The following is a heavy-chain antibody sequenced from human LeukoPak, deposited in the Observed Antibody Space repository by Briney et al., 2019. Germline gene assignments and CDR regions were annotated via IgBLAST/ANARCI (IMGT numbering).Heavy chain of an antibody. J-gene: IGHJ5*02. D-gene: IGHD3-10*01. Sequence: PGGSLRLSCAASGFTVSSNYMSWVRQAPGKGPEWVSVIYSGGSTYYADSVKGRFTISRDNSKNTLYLQMNSLRAEDTAVYYCARNPTMVRGVPNWFDPWGQGTLVTVSS. CDR2: IYSGGST. V-gene: IGHV3-53*01. CDR1: GFTVSSNY. CDR3: ARNPTMVRGVPNWFDP.